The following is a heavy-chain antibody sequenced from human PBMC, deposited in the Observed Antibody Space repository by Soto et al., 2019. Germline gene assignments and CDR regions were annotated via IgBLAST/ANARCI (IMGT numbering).Heavy chain of an antibody. J-gene: IGHJ4*02. Sequence: QVQLVQSGAEVKKPGASVKVSCKASGYTFTSYDINWVRQATGQGLEWMGWVNPNNGHTGYAQKFLGRVTMTRNTSISTAYMELDSLRSEDTAVYYCVRLFYYGSGSWVEWGQGTLVTVSS. CDR1: GYTFTSYD. CDR3: VRLFYYGSGSWVE. D-gene: IGHD3-10*01. V-gene: IGHV1-8*01. CDR2: VNPNNGHT.